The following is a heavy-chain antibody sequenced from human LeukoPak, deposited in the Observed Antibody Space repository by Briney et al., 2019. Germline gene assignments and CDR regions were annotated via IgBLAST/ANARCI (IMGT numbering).Heavy chain of an antibody. CDR1: GCTFTRYY. D-gene: IGHD3-16*01. CDR2: INPSGGTT. V-gene: IGHV1-46*01. Sequence: ASVKVSCKPSGCTFTRYYMHWVRQAPGQGLEWMGIINPSGGTTDYAQKFHGRITVTRDTSTSTVYMELTSLTSEDTAVYYCARDALSYDYSWGSYGHLGIDPWGQGTLVTVSS. CDR3: ARDALSYDYSWGSYGHLGIDP. J-gene: IGHJ5*02.